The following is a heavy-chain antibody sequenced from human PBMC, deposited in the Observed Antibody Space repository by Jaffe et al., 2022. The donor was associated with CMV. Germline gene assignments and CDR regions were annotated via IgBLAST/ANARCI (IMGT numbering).Heavy chain of an antibody. CDR3: ARHATDYDFWSGYYTFFDY. V-gene: IGHV4-39*01. CDR2: IYYSGST. J-gene: IGHJ4*02. D-gene: IGHD3-3*01. CDR1: GGSISSSSYY. Sequence: QLQLQESGPGLVKPSETLSLTCTVSGGSISSSSYYWGWIRQPPGKGLEWIGSIYYSGSTYYNPSLKSRVTISVDTSKNQFSLKLSSVTAADTAVYYCARHATDYDFWSGYYTFFDYWGQGTLVTVSS.